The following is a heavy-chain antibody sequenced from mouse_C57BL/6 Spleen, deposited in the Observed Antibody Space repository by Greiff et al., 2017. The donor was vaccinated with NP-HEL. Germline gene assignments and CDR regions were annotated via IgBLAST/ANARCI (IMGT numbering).Heavy chain of an antibody. Sequence: VQVVESGPGLVQPSQSLSITCTVSGFSFTSYGVHWVRQTPGKGLEWLGVIWSGGGTAYYAAFMSRLSITMDNSKSQVFFKMNSLQADDTAIYYCAKKGDGYDWFAYWGQGTLVTVSA. V-gene: IGHV2-5*01. D-gene: IGHD2-2*01. J-gene: IGHJ3*01. CDR3: AKKGDGYDWFAY. CDR1: GFSFTSYG. CDR2: IWSGGGT.